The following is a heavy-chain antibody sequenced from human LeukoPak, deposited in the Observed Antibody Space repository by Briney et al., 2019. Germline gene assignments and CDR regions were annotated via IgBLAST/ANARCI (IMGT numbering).Heavy chain of an antibody. CDR3: ARHSRGSPIDD. J-gene: IGHJ4*02. CDR2: IRQDGSDN. CDR1: GVTFNSYW. D-gene: IGHD2-15*01. V-gene: IGHV3-7*01. Sequence: PGGSLRLSCAASGVTFNSYWMSWVRQAPEKGPEWLANIRQDGSDNQYVDSVKGRFTISRDNATNSLYLQMNSLSAEDTAVYYCARHSRGSPIDDWRQGTLVTVSS.